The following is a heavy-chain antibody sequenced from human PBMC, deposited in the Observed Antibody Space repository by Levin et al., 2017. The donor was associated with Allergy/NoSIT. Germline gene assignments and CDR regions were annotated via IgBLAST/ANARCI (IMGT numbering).Heavy chain of an antibody. J-gene: IGHJ6*02. CDR3: AKGIAAAVTPDYYYGMDV. D-gene: IGHD6-13*01. CDR1: GFTFSSYA. V-gene: IGHV3-23*01. CDR2: ISGSGGST. Sequence: LSLTCAASGFTFSSYAMSWVRQAPGKGLEWVSAISGSGGSTYYADSVKGRFTISRDNSKNTLYLQMNSLRAEDTAVYYCAKGIAAAVTPDYYYGMDVWGQGTTVTVSS.